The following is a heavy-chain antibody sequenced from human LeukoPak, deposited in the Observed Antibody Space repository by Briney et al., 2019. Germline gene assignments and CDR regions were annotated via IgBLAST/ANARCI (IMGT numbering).Heavy chain of an antibody. Sequence: GSLRLSCAASGFTFSSYWMHWVRQAPGKGLVWVSRNNSDGRSTSYADSVKGRFTISRDNAKNTLYLQMNSLRAEDTAVYYCARDYGQYDPPYYYYYGMDVWGQGTTVTVSS. J-gene: IGHJ6*02. CDR1: GFTFSSYW. V-gene: IGHV3-74*01. CDR3: ARDYGQYDPPYYYYYGMDV. D-gene: IGHD1-1*01. CDR2: NNSDGRST.